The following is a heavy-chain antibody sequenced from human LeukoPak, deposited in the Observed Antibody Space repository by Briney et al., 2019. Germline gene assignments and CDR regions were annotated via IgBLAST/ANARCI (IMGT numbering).Heavy chain of an antibody. J-gene: IGHJ3*02. V-gene: IGHV3-11*04. CDR2: ISSSGSTI. CDR3: ARDLGAFDI. D-gene: IGHD7-27*01. Sequence: GGSLRLSCAASGFTFSEYYMSWIRQAPGKGPEWVSYISSSGSTIYYADSVKGRFPLPRDNAKNSLYLQMNSLRAEDTAVYYCARDLGAFDIWGQGTMVTVSS. CDR1: GFTFSEYY.